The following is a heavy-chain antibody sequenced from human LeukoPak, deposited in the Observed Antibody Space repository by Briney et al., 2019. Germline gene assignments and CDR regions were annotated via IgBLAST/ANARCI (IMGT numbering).Heavy chain of an antibody. Sequence: GGSLRLSCAASGFTFSSYAMSWVRQAPGKGLEWVSAISGSGGSTYYADSVKGRFTISRDNSKNTLYLQMNSLRAEDTAVYYCARAEVGATVYGLDYYYYMDVWGKGTTVTISS. CDR3: ARAEVGATVYGLDYYYYMDV. CDR2: ISGSGGST. CDR1: GFTFSSYA. D-gene: IGHD1-26*01. V-gene: IGHV3-23*01. J-gene: IGHJ6*03.